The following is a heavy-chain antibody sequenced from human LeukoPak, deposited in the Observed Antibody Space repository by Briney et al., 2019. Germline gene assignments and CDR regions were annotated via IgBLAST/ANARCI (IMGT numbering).Heavy chain of an antibody. CDR1: GGSIRGYF. CDR3: ARVLLWFGDRSPNFDY. V-gene: IGHV4-59*12. Sequence: PSETLSLTCTVSGGSIRGYFWSWIRQPPGKGLEWIGYIYNSGSTDYNPSLRSRVTISVDTSKNQFSLKLSSVTAADTAVYYCARVLLWFGDRSPNFDYWGQGTLVTVSS. D-gene: IGHD3-10*01. J-gene: IGHJ4*02. CDR2: IYNSGST.